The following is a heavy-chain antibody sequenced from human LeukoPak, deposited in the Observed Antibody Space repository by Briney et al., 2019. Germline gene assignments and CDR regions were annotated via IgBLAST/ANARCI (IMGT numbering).Heavy chain of an antibody. CDR3: AKDIRPNYYGSGSYAQY. CDR1: GFTFDDYA. Sequence: GGSLRLSCAASGFTFDDYAMHWVRQAPGKGLGWVSGISWNSGSIGYADSVKGRFTISRDNAKNSLYLQMNSLRAEDTALYYCAKDIRPNYYGSGSYAQYWGQGTLVTVSS. J-gene: IGHJ4*02. D-gene: IGHD3-10*01. CDR2: ISWNSGSI. V-gene: IGHV3-9*01.